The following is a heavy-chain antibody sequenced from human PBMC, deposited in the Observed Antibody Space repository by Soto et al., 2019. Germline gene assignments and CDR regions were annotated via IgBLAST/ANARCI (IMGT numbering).Heavy chain of an antibody. D-gene: IGHD5-18*01. CDR3: ARDVDTAMTDY. Sequence: ASVKVSCKASGYTFTSYAMHWVRQAPGQRLEWMGWINAGNGNTKYSQKFQGRVTITRDISASTAYMELSSLRSEDTAVYYCARDVDTAMTDYWGQGTLVTVSS. CDR1: GYTFTSYA. J-gene: IGHJ4*02. CDR2: INAGNGNT. V-gene: IGHV1-3*01.